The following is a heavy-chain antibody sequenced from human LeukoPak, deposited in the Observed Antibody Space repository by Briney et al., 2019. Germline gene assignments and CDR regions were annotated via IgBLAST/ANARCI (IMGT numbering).Heavy chain of an antibody. CDR3: AKTVFLSGWHFDQ. D-gene: IGHD3-9*01. V-gene: IGHV4-59*08. CDR2: IYYSGST. Sequence: SETLSLTCTASGGSIRNYYWSWIRQPPGKGLEWIWYIYYSGSTNYNPSLKSRVTILVDTSKNQFSLKLSSVTAADTAVYYCAKTVFLSGWHFDQWGEGTLVTVSS. J-gene: IGHJ4*02. CDR1: GGSIRNYY.